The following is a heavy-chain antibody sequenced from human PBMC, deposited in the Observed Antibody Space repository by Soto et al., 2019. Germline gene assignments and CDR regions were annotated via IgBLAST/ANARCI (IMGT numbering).Heavy chain of an antibody. Sequence: QLQLQESGPGVVKPAETLSLKCAVSGGSVSSGNYFWGWIRQPPGKGLEWIGNIYYNGDTYYSPSVNSRHTMSGATAQNQFSLRLTSVTAADKAVYYCPSRRIDNSNQGHALDFWGQGPFANVSS. J-gene: IGHJ3*01. CDR2: IYYNGDT. CDR1: GGSVSSGNYF. CDR3: PSRRIDNSNQGHALDF. D-gene: IGHD1-20*01. V-gene: IGHV4-39*01.